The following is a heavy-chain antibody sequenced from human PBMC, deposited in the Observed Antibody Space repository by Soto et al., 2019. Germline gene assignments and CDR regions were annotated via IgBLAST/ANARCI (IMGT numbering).Heavy chain of an antibody. CDR3: VVVPSNDYGDRWFDP. CDR2: IYYSGST. V-gene: IGHV4-59*13. J-gene: IGHJ5*02. CDR1: GGSISSYY. D-gene: IGHD4-17*01. Sequence: SETLYLTCTVSGGSISSYYWSWIRRPPGKGLEWIGYIYYSGSTNYNPSLKSRVTISVDTSKNQFSLKLSSVTAADTAVYYCVVVPSNDYGDRWFDPWGQGTLVTVSS.